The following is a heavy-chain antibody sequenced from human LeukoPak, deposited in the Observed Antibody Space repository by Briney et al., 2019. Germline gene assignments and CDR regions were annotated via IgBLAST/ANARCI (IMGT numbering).Heavy chain of an antibody. D-gene: IGHD3-10*01. CDR1: GGSISSGNYY. Sequence: PSQTLSLTCTVSGGSISSGNYYWGWIRQPPGKGLEWIGSIYYSGSTYYNPSLKSRVTISVDTSKNQFSLKLSSVTAADTAVYYCARDSTTYGSGSWLFDPWGQGTLVTVSS. V-gene: IGHV4-39*07. CDR2: IYYSGST. J-gene: IGHJ5*02. CDR3: ARDSTTYGSGSWLFDP.